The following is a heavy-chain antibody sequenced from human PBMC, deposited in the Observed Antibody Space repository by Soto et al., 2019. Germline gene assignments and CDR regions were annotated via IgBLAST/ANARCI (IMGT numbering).Heavy chain of an antibody. J-gene: IGHJ3*02. V-gene: IGHV1-2*02. CDR2: INPATGAA. Sequence: QLHLVQSGAVVKKPGASVTVSCSASGYPVTAYYMHWVRQAPGRGLEWMGGINPATGAAKYTQTFQGRDTMTSATSTRTGFMELSGMAFEDSAIFYCARGGGVGVAGSAAFDMWGQGTLVTVSS. CDR1: GYPVTAYY. CDR3: ARGGGVGVAGSAAFDM. D-gene: IGHD3-3*01.